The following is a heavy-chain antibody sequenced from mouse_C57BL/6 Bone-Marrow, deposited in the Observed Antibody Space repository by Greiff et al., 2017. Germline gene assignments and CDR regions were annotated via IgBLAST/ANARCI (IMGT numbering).Heavy chain of an antibody. Sequence: EVKLVESGGGLVQPGGSLKLSCAASGFTFSDYGMAWVRQAPRKGPEWVAFISNLAYSIYYADTVTGRFTISRENAKNTLYLEMSSLRSEDTAMYYCARLLTRYWYVDVWGTGTTVTVSS. V-gene: IGHV5-15*01. CDR2: ISNLAYSI. J-gene: IGHJ1*03. CDR1: GFTFSDYG. CDR3: ARLLTRYWYVDV. D-gene: IGHD4-1*01.